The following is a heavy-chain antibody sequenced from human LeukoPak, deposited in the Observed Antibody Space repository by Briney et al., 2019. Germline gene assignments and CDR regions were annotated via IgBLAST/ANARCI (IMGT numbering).Heavy chain of an antibody. V-gene: IGHV4-34*01. CDR1: GGSFSGYY. CDR3: ARVHRAPGSVMFDY. J-gene: IGHJ4*02. Sequence: SETLSLTCAVYGGSFSGYYWSWIRQPPGKGLEWIGEINHSGSTNYNPSLKSRVTISVDTSKNQFSLKLSSVTAADTAVYYCARVHRAPGSVMFDYWGQGTLVTVSS. CDR2: INHSGST. D-gene: IGHD1-14*01.